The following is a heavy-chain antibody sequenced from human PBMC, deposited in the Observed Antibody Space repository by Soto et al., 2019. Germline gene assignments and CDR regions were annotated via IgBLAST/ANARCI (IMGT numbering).Heavy chain of an antibody. J-gene: IGHJ6*02. CDR3: ARSQGSSTSLEIYFYYYYGMDV. D-gene: IGHD2-2*01. Sequence: QVQLVQSGAEVKKPGSSVKVSCKASGGTFSSYAISWVRPAPGQGLEWMGGIIPISGTANYAQKFQGRVTITADESTSTAYMALSSLRSEDTAVYYCARSQGSSTSLEIYFYYYYGMDVWGQGTTVTVSS. CDR1: GGTFSSYA. V-gene: IGHV1-69*01. CDR2: IIPISGTA.